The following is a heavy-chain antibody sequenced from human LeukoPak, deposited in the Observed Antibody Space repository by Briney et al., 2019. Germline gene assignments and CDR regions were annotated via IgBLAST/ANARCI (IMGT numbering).Heavy chain of an antibody. CDR1: GFTVSSNY. CDR3: ARDRGIRPYYYSYMDV. Sequence: GGSLRLSCAASGFTVSSNYMSWVRQAPGKGLEWVSVIYSGGSTYYADSVKGRFTISRDNSKNTLYLQMNSLRAEDTAVYYCARDRGIRPYYYSYMDVWGKGTTVTVSS. J-gene: IGHJ6*03. V-gene: IGHV3-66*02. CDR2: IYSGGST. D-gene: IGHD1-14*01.